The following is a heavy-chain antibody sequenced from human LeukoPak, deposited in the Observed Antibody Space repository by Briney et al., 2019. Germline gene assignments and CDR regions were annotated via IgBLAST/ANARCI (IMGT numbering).Heavy chain of an antibody. Sequence: SETLSLTCTVSGGSISSYYWSRIRQPAGKGLEWIGRIYTSGSTNYNPSLKSRVTMSVDTSKNQFSLKLSSVTAADTAVYYCARGGVFRGRYFSHIKGTGYNWFDPWGQGTLVTVSS. J-gene: IGHJ5*02. CDR3: ARGGVFRGRYFSHIKGTGYNWFDP. V-gene: IGHV4-4*07. D-gene: IGHD3-9*01. CDR2: IYTSGST. CDR1: GGSISSYY.